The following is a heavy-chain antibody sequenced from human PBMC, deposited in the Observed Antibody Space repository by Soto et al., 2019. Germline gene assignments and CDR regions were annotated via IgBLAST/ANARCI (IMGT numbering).Heavy chain of an antibody. V-gene: IGHV3-23*01. Sequence: EVQLLESGGGLVQPGGSLRLSCAASGFTFSSYAMSWVRQAPGKGLEWVSGISGSGGSTYYADSVKGRFTISRDNSKNTLYLQTNSLRAEDTDVYYCAKERGYNDGYDAMDVWGQGTTVTVSS. CDR1: GFTFSSYA. CDR2: ISGSGGST. CDR3: AKERGYNDGYDAMDV. J-gene: IGHJ6*02. D-gene: IGHD1-1*01.